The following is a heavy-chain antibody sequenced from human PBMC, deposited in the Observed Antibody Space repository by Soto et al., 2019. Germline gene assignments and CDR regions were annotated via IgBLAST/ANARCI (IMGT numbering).Heavy chain of an antibody. CDR2: ISSSGSTI. Sequence: QVQLVESGGGLVKPGGSLRLSCVASGFTFSDYYMSWIRQAPGKGLEWVSYISSSGSTIYYADSVKGRFTISRDNAKNSLYLQMNSLRAEDTAVYYCARTTYRLGDIRAAEYFQHWGQGTLVTVSS. V-gene: IGHV3-11*01. CDR3: ARTTYRLGDIRAAEYFQH. D-gene: IGHD2-21*02. CDR1: GFTFSDYY. J-gene: IGHJ1*01.